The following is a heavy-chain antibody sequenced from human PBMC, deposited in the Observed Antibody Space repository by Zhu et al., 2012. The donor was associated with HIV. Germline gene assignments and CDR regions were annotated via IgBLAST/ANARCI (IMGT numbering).Heavy chain of an antibody. J-gene: IGHJ5*02. CDR2: INHSGST. CDR3: ARHSRRPSWFDP. Sequence: QVQLQQWGAGLLKPSETLSLTCAVYGGSFSGYYWSWIRQPPGKGLEWIGEINHSGSTNYNPSLKSRVTISVDTSKNQFSLKLSSVTAADTAVYYCARHSRRPSWFDPWGQGTLVTVSS. D-gene: IGHD2-15*01. CDR1: GGSFSGYY. V-gene: IGHV4-34*01.